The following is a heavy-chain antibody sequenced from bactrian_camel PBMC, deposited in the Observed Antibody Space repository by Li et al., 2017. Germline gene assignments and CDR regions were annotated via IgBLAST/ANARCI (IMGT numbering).Heavy chain of an antibody. V-gene: IGHV3S53*01. CDR1: GNTYSRHC. D-gene: IGHD2*01. CDR3: GARRSCTGVYWYRADYPN. J-gene: IGHJ4*01. CDR2: IDENGST. Sequence: HVQLVESGGGSVQAGGSLRLACVVSGNTYSRHCMSWFRQAPGKKREGVAAIDENGSTSYADSVRGRVTVSMDNAKNTVYLQMNALRPEDTGVYFCGARRSCTGVYWYRADYPNWGQGTQVTVS.